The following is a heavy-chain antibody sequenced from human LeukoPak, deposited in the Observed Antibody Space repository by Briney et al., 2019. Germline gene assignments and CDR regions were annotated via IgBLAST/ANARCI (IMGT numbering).Heavy chain of an antibody. Sequence: KTSETLSLTCTVSGGSISSSSYYWGWIRQPPGKGLEWIGSIYYSGSTYYNPSLKSRVTISVDTSKNQFSLKLSSVTAADTAVYYCARLTAIRFLEWLPHRYFDYWGQGTLVTVSS. V-gene: IGHV4-39*01. CDR3: ARLTAIRFLEWLPHRYFDY. CDR1: GGSISSSSYY. D-gene: IGHD3-3*01. CDR2: IYYSGST. J-gene: IGHJ4*02.